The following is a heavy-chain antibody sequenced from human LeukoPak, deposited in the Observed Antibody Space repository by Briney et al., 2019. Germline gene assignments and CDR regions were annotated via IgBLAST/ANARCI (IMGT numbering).Heavy chain of an antibody. Sequence: GGSLRLSCAASGFSFSSYWMSWVRQAPGKGLEWVANIKPDGSEKNYVDSVKGRFTISRDNAKNSLYLQMHSLRAEDTAVFYCAGFRWGYGLDVWGQGTTVTVSS. CDR2: IKPDGSEK. V-gene: IGHV3-7*01. D-gene: IGHD3-16*01. J-gene: IGHJ6*02. CDR3: AGFRWGYGLDV. CDR1: GFSFSSYW.